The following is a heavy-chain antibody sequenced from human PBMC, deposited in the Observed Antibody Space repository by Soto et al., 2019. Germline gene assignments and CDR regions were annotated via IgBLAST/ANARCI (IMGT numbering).Heavy chain of an antibody. V-gene: IGHV3-53*01. J-gene: IGHJ4*02. Sequence: EVQLVESGGGLIQPGGSLRLSCAVSGFTVRANYMSWVRQAPGKGLEWVSVIYSGGTTYYADSVKGRFIISRDISKNTLYLQMNILRAVATAVYYCHGYGYWGQGTLVTVSS. CDR3: HGYGY. CDR1: GFTVRANY. D-gene: IGHD5-12*01. CDR2: IYSGGTT.